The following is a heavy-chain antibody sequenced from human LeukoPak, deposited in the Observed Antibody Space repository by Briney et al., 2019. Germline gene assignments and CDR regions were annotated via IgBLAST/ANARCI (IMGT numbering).Heavy chain of an antibody. CDR1: GFSFSDYY. Sequence: GGSLRLSCEVSGFSFSDYYMSWIRQTPGKGLEWISFISSRGNLISYSESVKGRFTISRDNAKNSLYLQMNSLRAEDTAVYYCARGLLGDYYYHYMDVWGKGTTVTISS. J-gene: IGHJ6*03. D-gene: IGHD3-16*01. V-gene: IGHV3-11*04. CDR2: ISSRGNLI. CDR3: ARGLLGDYYYHYMDV.